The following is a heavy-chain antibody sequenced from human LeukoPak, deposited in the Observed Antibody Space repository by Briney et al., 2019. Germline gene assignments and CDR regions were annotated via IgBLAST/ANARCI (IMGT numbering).Heavy chain of an antibody. Sequence: GASVKVSCKASGYTFTTYYVHWVRQAPGQGLEWMGIINPSGGSTTYAQKFRGRLTMTRDMSTSTVYMELSSLRSEDTAVYYCARGSRPVYNLLTGKRYFDYRGQGTLLTVPS. CDR2: INPSGGST. D-gene: IGHD3-9*01. CDR3: ARGSRPVYNLLTGKRYFDY. V-gene: IGHV1-46*01. CDR1: GYTFTTYY. J-gene: IGHJ4*02.